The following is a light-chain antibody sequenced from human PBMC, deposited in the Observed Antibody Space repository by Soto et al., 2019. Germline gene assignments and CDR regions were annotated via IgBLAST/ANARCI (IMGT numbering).Light chain of an antibody. CDR1: SSNIGAGYD. CDR2: GNS. J-gene: IGLJ2*01. V-gene: IGLV1-40*01. Sequence: QSVLTQPPSVSGAPGQRVTISCTGSSSNIGAGYDVHWYQQLPGTAPKLLIHGNSNRPSGVPDRFSGSKFGTSASLAITGLQAEDDADYYCQSYDSSLSGSVFGEGPKLTVL. CDR3: QSYDSSLSGSV.